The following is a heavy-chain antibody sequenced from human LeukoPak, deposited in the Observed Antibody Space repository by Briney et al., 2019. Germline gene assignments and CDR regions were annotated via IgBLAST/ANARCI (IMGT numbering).Heavy chain of an antibody. CDR2: IGGRGGST. D-gene: IGHD3-10*01. CDR1: GFRFSDYT. CDR3: ARGIGTSYYYGSGSTSSYDY. Sequence: GGSLRLSCAASGFRFSDYTMTWVRQAPGKGPEWVSAIGGRGGSTYYADSVKGRFTISRDNAKNSLYLQMNSLRAEDTAVYYCARGIGTSYYYGSGSTSSYDYWGQGTLVTVSS. V-gene: IGHV3-11*01. J-gene: IGHJ4*02.